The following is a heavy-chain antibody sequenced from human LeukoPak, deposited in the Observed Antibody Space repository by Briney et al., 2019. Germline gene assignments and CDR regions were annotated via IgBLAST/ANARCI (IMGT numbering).Heavy chain of an antibody. D-gene: IGHD6-13*01. Sequence: PSETLSLTCTVSGYSISSGYYWGWIRQPPGKGLEWIGSIYHSGSTYYNPSLKSRVTISVDTSKNQFSLKLSSVTAADTAVYYCARDLSAAAGVDYWGQGTLVTVSS. J-gene: IGHJ4*02. CDR2: IYHSGST. CDR3: ARDLSAAAGVDY. CDR1: GYSISSGYY. V-gene: IGHV4-38-2*02.